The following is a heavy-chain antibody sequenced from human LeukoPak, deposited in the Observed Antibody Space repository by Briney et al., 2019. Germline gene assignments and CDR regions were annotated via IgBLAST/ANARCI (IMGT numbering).Heavy chain of an antibody. V-gene: IGHV3-11*01. CDR2: ISSSGTTI. CDR1: GFTFSDYY. D-gene: IGHD4-17*01. J-gene: IGHJ4*02. Sequence: GGSLRLSCAASGFTFSDYYMSWIRQAPGKGLEWVSYISSSGTTISYTDSVKGRFTISRDNAKNSLYLQMNSLRAEDTAVYYCANEIRPNDYWGQGTLVTVSS. CDR3: ANEIRPNDY.